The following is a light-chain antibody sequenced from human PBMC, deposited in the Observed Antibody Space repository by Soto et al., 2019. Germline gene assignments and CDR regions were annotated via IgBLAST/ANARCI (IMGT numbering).Light chain of an antibody. CDR1: QSISNY. CDR3: QQYNSYSS. J-gene: IGKJ1*01. Sequence: DIQMTQSPSTLSASVGDRVTITCRASQSISNYLAWYQQKPGKAPKLLIYKASSLESGVPSSFSGSGSGTEFTLAISSLQADDFATYYCQQYNSYSSFGQGTKVDIK. CDR2: KAS. V-gene: IGKV1-5*03.